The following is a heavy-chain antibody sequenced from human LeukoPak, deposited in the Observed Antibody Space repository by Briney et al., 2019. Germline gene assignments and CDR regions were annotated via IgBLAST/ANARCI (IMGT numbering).Heavy chain of an antibody. CDR2: FDPEKGET. V-gene: IGHV1-24*01. J-gene: IGHJ3*02. Sequence: ASVKVSCEVVGYTLTDLSVHWVRQSPGIGLEWMGGFDPEKGETVYAQKFKDRVTMTEDTSTDTAYMFLSSLTSEDTAVYYCTTPGGMVNFNAFDMWGRGTMVTVS. CDR3: TTPGGMVNFNAFDM. CDR1: GYTLTDLS. D-gene: IGHD3-16*01.